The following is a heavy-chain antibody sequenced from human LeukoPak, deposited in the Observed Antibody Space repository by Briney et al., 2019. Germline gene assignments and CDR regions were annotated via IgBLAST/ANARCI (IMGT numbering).Heavy chain of an antibody. J-gene: IGHJ3*02. D-gene: IGHD2-15*01. CDR3: VRVEYCSGGSCYNDAFDI. CDR2: IYYSGST. CDR1: GGSISSGDYY. V-gene: IGHV4-30-4*08. Sequence: SQTLSLTCTVSGGSISSGDYYWSWIRQPPGKGLEWIGYIYYSGSTYYNPSLKSRVTISVDTSKNQFYLKLSSVTAADTAVYYCVRVEYCSGGSCYNDAFDIWGQGTMVTVSS.